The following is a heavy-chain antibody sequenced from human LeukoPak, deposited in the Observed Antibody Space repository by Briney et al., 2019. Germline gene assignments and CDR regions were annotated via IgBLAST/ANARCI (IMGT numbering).Heavy chain of an antibody. CDR3: ARGPYYDFWSGYYKGDYFDY. Sequence: ASVKVSCKASGYTFTSYDINWVRQATGQGLEWMGSMNPNSGNTGYAQKFRGRVTITRNTSISTAYMELSSLRSEDTAVYYCARGPYYDFWSGYYKGDYFDYWGQGTLVTVSS. D-gene: IGHD3-3*01. J-gene: IGHJ4*02. CDR2: MNPNSGNT. CDR1: GYTFTSYD. V-gene: IGHV1-8*03.